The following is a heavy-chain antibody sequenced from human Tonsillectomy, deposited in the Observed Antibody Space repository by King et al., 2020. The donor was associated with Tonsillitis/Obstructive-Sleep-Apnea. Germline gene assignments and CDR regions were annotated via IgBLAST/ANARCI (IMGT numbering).Heavy chain of an antibody. CDR1: GFTFSSYA. V-gene: IGHV3-23*04. CDR3: ATLMITFGGVIVNGFDY. J-gene: IGHJ4*02. D-gene: IGHD3-16*02. Sequence: VQLVESGGGLVQPGGSLRLSCAASGFTFSSYAMSWVRQAPGKGLKWVSAISVSGGSTYYADSLKGRFTISRDNSKNTLYLQMNSLRAEDTAVYYCATLMITFGGVIVNGFDYWGQGTLVTVSS. CDR2: ISVSGGST.